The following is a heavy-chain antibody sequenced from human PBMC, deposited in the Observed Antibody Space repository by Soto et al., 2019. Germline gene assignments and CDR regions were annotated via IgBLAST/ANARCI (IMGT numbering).Heavy chain of an antibody. CDR1: GGTFSSYA. V-gene: IGHV1-69*06. J-gene: IGHJ6*02. Sequence: QVQLVQSGAEVKKPGSSVKVSCKASGGTFSSYAISWVRQAPGQGLEWMGGIIPIFGTANYAQKFQGRVTITADKSTSTAYMELSSLRSEDTAVYYWARDRYGSGSYNPPYYYYGMDGWGQGTTVTVSS. D-gene: IGHD3-10*01. CDR2: IIPIFGTA. CDR3: ARDRYGSGSYNPPYYYYGMDG.